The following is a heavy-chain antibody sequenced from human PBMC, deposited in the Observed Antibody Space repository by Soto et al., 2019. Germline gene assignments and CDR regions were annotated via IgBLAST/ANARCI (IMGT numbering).Heavy chain of an antibody. V-gene: IGHV4-31*03. J-gene: IGHJ4*02. D-gene: IGHD6-6*01. CDR1: GESISSGGYY. CDR3: ARASSSSSAADY. CDR2: IYDSESA. Sequence: QVQLQESGPGLVKPSQTLSLTCSVSGESISSGGYYWSWIRHHPGKGLEWIGYIYDSESAYSNPSIKRRVTLSMYTSKNHCDMRLSSVTAADTAVYYCARASSSSSAADYWGQGTLATVSS.